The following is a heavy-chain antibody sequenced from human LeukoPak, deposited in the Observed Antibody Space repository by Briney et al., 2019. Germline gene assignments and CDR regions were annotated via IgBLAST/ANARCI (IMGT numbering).Heavy chain of an antibody. CDR1: GFTFSDNY. J-gene: IGHJ6*04. Sequence: GGSLRLSCAASGFTFSDNYMNWIRQAPGKGLEWLSYISSSGNYKYYADSVKGRFTISRDNAKNSLFLQMNSLRAEDTAVYYCARELVLDVWGKGTTVTVSS. CDR3: ARELVLDV. CDR2: ISSSGNYK. V-gene: IGHV3-11*04.